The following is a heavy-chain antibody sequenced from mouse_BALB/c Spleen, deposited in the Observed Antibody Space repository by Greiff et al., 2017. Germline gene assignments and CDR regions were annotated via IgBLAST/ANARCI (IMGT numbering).Heavy chain of an antibody. CDR1: GYTFSSYW. Sequence: VQLQQSGAELMKPGASVKISCKATGYTFSSYWIAWVKQRPGHGLEWIGEILPGSGSTNYNGKFKGKATFTADTSSNTAYMQLSSLTSGDSAVYYCAGRTAGYWGQGTTRTVSS. V-gene: IGHV1-9*01. J-gene: IGHJ2*01. CDR2: ILPGSGST. CDR3: AGRTAGY. D-gene: IGHD1-2*01.